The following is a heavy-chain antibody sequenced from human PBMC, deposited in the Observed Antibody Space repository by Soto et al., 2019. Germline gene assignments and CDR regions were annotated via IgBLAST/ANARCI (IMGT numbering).Heavy chain of an antibody. V-gene: IGHV5-51*01. CDR3: ARTIGYSGGRPTQQDY. Sequence: GEYLKISCKGSGYSFTSYWIGWVRQMPGKGLEWMGIIYPGDSDTRYSPSFQGQVTISADKSISTAYLQWSSLKASDTAMYYCARTIGYSGGRPTQQDYCGQGTLDPVSS. D-gene: IGHD6-25*01. J-gene: IGHJ4*02. CDR1: GYSFTSYW. CDR2: IYPGDSDT.